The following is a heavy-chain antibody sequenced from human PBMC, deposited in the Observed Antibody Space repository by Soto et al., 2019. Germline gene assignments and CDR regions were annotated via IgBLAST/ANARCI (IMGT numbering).Heavy chain of an antibody. V-gene: IGHV4-34*01. J-gene: IGHJ6*02. CDR2: INHSGST. Sequence: LSLTCAVYGGSFSGYYWSWIRQPPGKGLEWIGEINHSGSTNYNPSLKSRVTISVDTSKNQFSLKLSSVTAADTAVYYCARRYYYYGMDVWGQGTTVTVSS. CDR3: ARRYYYYGMDV. CDR1: GGSFSGYY.